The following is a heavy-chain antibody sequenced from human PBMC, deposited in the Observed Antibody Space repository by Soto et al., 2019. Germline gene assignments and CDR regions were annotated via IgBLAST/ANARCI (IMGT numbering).Heavy chain of an antibody. J-gene: IGHJ4*02. V-gene: IGHV4-39*01. CDR2: INYSGST. Sequence: NPSETLSLTCSVSGGSINGNNYYWGWIRQPPGKGLEWIGSINYSGSTHYNPSLKSRLTISVDTSKNQFSLRLTSVTAADTAVYYCARQVATGFGYWGQGILVTVSS. CDR3: ARQVATGFGY. D-gene: IGHD1-1*01. CDR1: GGSINGNNYY.